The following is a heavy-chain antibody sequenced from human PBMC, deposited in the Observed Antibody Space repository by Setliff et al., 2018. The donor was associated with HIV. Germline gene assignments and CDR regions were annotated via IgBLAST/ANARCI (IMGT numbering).Heavy chain of an antibody. D-gene: IGHD5-18*01. J-gene: IGHJ2*01. CDR1: GGSISTYY. Sequence: PSETLSLTCTVSGGSISTYYWSWIRQSPGKGLEWIGYIFNRGRTNYNASLKSRVTISVDTSKTQFSLKLTSVTAADTAVYYCARGGSAMVPGRNYWYFDLWGRGTLVTVFS. V-gene: IGHV4-59*08. CDR2: IFNRGRT. CDR3: ARGGSAMVPGRNYWYFDL.